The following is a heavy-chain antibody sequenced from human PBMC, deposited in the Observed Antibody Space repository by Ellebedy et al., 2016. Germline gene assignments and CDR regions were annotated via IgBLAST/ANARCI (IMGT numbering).Heavy chain of an antibody. Sequence: GGSLRLXCAASGFTFSSYDMHWVRQATGKGLEWVSAIGTAGDPYYPGSVKGRFTISRENAKNSLYLQMNSLRAGDTAVYYCARGLRGARGLYAFDIWGQGTMVTVSS. V-gene: IGHV3-13*05. CDR3: ARGLRGARGLYAFDI. D-gene: IGHD3-10*01. J-gene: IGHJ3*02. CDR2: IGTAGDP. CDR1: GFTFSSYD.